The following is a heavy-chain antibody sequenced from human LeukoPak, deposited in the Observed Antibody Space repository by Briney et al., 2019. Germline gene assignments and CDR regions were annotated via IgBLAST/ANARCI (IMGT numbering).Heavy chain of an antibody. CDR2: IYYSGST. V-gene: IGHV4-59*12. D-gene: IGHD4-17*01. CDR3: ARVRGYGDYDNWFDP. CDR1: GGSISSYY. Sequence: PSETLSLTCTVSGGSISSYYRSWIRQPPGKGLEWIGYIYYSGSTNYNPSLKSRVTISVDRSKSQFSLKLSSVTAADTAVYFCARVRGYGDYDNWFDPWGQGTLVTVSS. J-gene: IGHJ5*02.